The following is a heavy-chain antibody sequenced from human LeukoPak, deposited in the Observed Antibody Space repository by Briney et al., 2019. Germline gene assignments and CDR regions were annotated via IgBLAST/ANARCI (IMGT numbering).Heavy chain of an antibody. CDR3: AKVARITMIVVVITGDYYFDY. D-gene: IGHD3-22*01. V-gene: IGHV3-21*04. Sequence: GGSLRLSCAASGFTFSSYSMNWVRQAPGKGLEWVSSISSSSSYIYYADSVKGRFTISRDNSKNTLYLQMNSLRAEDTAVYYCAKVARITMIVVVITGDYYFDYWGQGTLVTVSS. CDR1: GFTFSSYS. CDR2: ISSSSSYI. J-gene: IGHJ4*02.